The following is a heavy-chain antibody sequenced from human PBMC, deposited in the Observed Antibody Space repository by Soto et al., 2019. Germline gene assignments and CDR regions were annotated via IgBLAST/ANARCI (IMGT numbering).Heavy chain of an antibody. J-gene: IGHJ4*02. V-gene: IGHV3-23*01. CDR2: ISGSGGST. CDR3: AKGDYDFWSGYLDY. Sequence: GGSLRLSCAASGFTFSSYAMSWVRQAPGKGLEWVSAISGSGGSTYYADSVKGRFTISRDNSKNTLYLQMNSLSAEDTAVYYCAKGDYDFWSGYLDYWGQGTLVTVSS. D-gene: IGHD3-3*01. CDR1: GFTFSSYA.